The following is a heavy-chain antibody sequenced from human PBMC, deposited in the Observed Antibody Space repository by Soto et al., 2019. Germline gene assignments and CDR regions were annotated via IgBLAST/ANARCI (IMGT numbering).Heavy chain of an antibody. CDR1: SVGFC. J-gene: IGHJ4*02. CDR2: IYNSGRT. Sequence: SVGFCWRRIRQPPGKGLERIGYIYNSGRTNYNPSLKSRVTISVDTSKNQFSLKLSSVTAADTAVYYCARRYGYSFDYWGQGTLVTSPQ. D-gene: IGHD1-1*01. V-gene: IGHV4-61*08. CDR3: ARRYGYSFDY.